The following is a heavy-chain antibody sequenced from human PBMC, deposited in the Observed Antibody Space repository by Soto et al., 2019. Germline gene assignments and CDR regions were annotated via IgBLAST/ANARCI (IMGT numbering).Heavy chain of an antibody. CDR2: VNPIVSMS. Sequence: QVQLVKSGAEVKRPGSSVKVSCKASGDTFNFYSINWVRQAPGLGLEWMGRVNPIVSMSNYAQKFQGRVTMTAAQSTRTAYMELSSLRSEDTAIYYCASSYGSGYRAFDYWGQGALVTVSS. V-gene: IGHV1-69*02. D-gene: IGHD3-10*01. J-gene: IGHJ4*02. CDR3: ASSYGSGYRAFDY. CDR1: GDTFNFYS.